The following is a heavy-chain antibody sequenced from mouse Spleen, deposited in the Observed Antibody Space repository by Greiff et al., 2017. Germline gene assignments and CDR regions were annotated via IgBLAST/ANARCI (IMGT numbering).Heavy chain of an antibody. V-gene: IGHV5-4*01. CDR1: GFTFSSYA. CDR3: ARDPNWDYFDY. J-gene: IGHJ2*01. CDR2: ISDGGSYT. Sequence: EVQVVESGGGLVKPGGSLKLSCAASGFTFSSYAMSWVRQTPEKRLEWVATISDGGSYTYYPDNVKGRFTISRDNAKNNLYLQMSHLKSEDTAMYYCARDPNWDYFDYWGQGTTLTVSS. D-gene: IGHD4-1*01.